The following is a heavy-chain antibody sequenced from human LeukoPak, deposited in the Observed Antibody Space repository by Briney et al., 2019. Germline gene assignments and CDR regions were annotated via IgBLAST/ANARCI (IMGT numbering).Heavy chain of an antibody. J-gene: IGHJ5*02. CDR3: AGGSGSYRYNCFDP. Sequence: GGSLRLSCAASGFTFSNNWMHWVRQAPGKGLVWVSRINTDGTSTNYADSAKGRFTISRDNAKNTLYLQMNSLRAEDTAIYYCAGGSGSYRYNCFDPWGQGTLVTVSS. CDR1: GFTFSNNW. D-gene: IGHD3-10*01. CDR2: INTDGTST. V-gene: IGHV3-74*01.